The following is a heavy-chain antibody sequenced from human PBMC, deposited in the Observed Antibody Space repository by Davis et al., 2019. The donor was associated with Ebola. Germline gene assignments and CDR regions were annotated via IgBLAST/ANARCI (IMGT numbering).Heavy chain of an antibody. V-gene: IGHV3-21*01. Sequence: GGSLRLSCAASGFTVSSNYKSWVRQAPGKGLEWVSSISSSSSYIYYADSVKGRFTISRDNSKNTLYLQMNSLRAEDTAVYYCAKDLRYSSSWYGGGMDVWGQGTTVTVSS. CDR3: AKDLRYSSSWYGGGMDV. D-gene: IGHD6-13*01. CDR2: ISSSSSYI. CDR1: GFTVSSNY. J-gene: IGHJ6*02.